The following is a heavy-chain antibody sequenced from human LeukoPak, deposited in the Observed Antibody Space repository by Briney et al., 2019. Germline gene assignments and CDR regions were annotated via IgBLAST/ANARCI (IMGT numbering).Heavy chain of an antibody. V-gene: IGHV1-46*01. J-gene: IGHJ4*02. CDR1: GYTFTSYY. Sequence: GSVRVSCKASGYTFTSYYMHWVRQAPGKGVEGRGIINPSGGSTSYAQKFQGRVTMTRDMSTSTVYMELSSLRSEDPAVYYCARSEMATIMPPFDYCGQGTLVTASS. CDR2: INPSGGST. D-gene: IGHD5-24*01. CDR3: ARSEMATIMPPFDY.